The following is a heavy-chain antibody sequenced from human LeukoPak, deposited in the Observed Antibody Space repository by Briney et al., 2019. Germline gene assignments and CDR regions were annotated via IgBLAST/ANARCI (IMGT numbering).Heavy chain of an antibody. J-gene: IGHJ4*02. CDR1: GGSISSYY. CDR2: IYYSGST. CDR3: ARTYSSGLDY. Sequence: SETLSLTCTVSGGSISSYYWSWIRQPPGKGLEWIGYIYYSGSTNYNPSLTSRVTISVDTSKNQFSLKLSSVTAADTAVYYCARTYSSGLDYWGQGTLVTVSS. V-gene: IGHV4-59*08. D-gene: IGHD6-19*01.